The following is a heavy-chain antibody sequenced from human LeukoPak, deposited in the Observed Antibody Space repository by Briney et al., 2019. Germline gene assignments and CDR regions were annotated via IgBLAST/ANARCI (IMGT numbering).Heavy chain of an antibody. D-gene: IGHD3-10*01. V-gene: IGHV3-23*01. CDR2: ISGGGDVT. J-gene: IGHJ4*02. Sequence: GGSLRLSCAASGFTFSSYSMNWVRQAPGKGLEWVSTISGGGDVTYYADSVKGRFTISRDNSKNTLYLQMNSLRVEDTAVYYYARDSSMLRGPLVIYYFDFWGQGTLVTVSS. CDR3: ARDSSMLRGPLVIYYFDF. CDR1: GFTFSSYS.